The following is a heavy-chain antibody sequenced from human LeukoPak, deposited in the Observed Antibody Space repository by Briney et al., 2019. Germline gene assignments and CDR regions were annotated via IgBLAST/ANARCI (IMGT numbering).Heavy chain of an antibody. D-gene: IGHD3-22*01. CDR1: GFTFSSNS. CDR2: ISSSGSTI. Sequence: GGSLRLSCAASGFTFSSNSMNWVRQAPGKGLEWISYISSSGSTIHYADSVRGRFSISRDNAKNSLYLQMNSLRAEDTAVYYCAGPYDPRSYWGQGTLVTVSS. V-gene: IGHV3-48*01. CDR3: AGPYDPRSY. J-gene: IGHJ4*02.